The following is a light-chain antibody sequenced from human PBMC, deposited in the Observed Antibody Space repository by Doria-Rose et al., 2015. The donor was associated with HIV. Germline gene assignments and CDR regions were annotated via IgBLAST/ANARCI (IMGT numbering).Light chain of an antibody. CDR2: DAS. J-gene: IGKJ5*01. V-gene: IGKV3-20*01. CDR1: QRVKSSY. Sequence: PGERATLSCRASQRVKSSYLAWYQQKPGQAPRLLIYDASTRATGIPDRFSGSGSGTDFTLTISRLEPEDVTVYYCQQYGTSRGTFGRGTRLEIK. CDR3: QQYGTSRGT.